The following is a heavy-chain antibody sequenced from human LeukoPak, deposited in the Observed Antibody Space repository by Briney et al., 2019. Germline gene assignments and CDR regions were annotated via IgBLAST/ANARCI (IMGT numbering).Heavy chain of an antibody. CDR1: GGSFSGYY. D-gene: IGHD3-9*01. Sequence: SETLSLTCAVYGGSFSGYYWSWIRQPPGKGLEWIGDINHTGSTNYNPSLKSRVTISVDTSKNQFSLKLSSVTAADTAVYYCSAMYYDILTGYYRYSYWGQGTLVTVSS. V-gene: IGHV4-34*01. CDR2: INHTGST. CDR3: SAMYYDILTGYYRYSY. J-gene: IGHJ4*02.